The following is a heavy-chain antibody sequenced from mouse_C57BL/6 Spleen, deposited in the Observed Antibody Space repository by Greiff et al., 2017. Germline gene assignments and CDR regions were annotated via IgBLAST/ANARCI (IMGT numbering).Heavy chain of an antibody. J-gene: IGHJ4*01. CDR1: GFTFSDYY. Sequence: EVQVVESEGGLVQPGSSMKLSCTASGFTFSDYYMAWVRQVPEKGLEWVANINYDGSSTYYLDSLKSRFIISRDNAKNILYLQMSSLKSEDTATYYCARYYGPPYYAMDYWGQGTSGTVSS. CDR3: ARYYGPPYYAMDY. D-gene: IGHD1-1*01. CDR2: INYDGSST. V-gene: IGHV5-16*01.